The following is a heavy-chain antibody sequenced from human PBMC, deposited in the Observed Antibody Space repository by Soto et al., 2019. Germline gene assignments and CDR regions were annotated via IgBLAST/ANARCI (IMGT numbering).Heavy chain of an antibody. CDR2: ISYSGST. V-gene: IGHV4-59*08. J-gene: IGHJ6*02. Sequence: QVQLQESGPGLVKPSETLSLTCTVSGHSISSYYWSWIRQHPAKGLEWIGYISYSGSTNYNPSLKSRVTISLDTSKNQFSLKMSSVTAADTAVYYCSRNPVTLYYGGTYSLRRGGMDVVGQGTTVTVSS. D-gene: IGHD3-16*01. CDR3: SRNPVTLYYGGTYSLRRGGMDV. CDR1: GHSISSYY.